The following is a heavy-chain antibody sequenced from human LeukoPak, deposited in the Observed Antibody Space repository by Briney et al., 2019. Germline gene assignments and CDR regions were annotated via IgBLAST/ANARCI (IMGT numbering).Heavy chain of an antibody. V-gene: IGHV3-11*06. CDR1: GFTFSDHY. Sequence: GGSLRLSCEVSGFTFSDHYMSWIRQAPGKRLEWASYISSGSTYTNYADSVEGRFTVSRDNAKNSLYLQMNSLRDEDTAVYYCARDRRYFDYWGQGSLVTVSS. CDR3: ARDRRYFDY. J-gene: IGHJ4*02. CDR2: ISSGSTYT.